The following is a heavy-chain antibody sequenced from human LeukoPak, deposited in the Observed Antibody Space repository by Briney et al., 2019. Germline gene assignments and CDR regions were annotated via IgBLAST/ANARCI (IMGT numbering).Heavy chain of an antibody. J-gene: IGHJ6*03. CDR3: ARYCSSTSCSSYYYYYMDV. D-gene: IGHD2-2*01. CDR1: GFTFSSYS. Sequence: GGSLRLSCAASGFTFSSYSMNWVRQAPGKGLEWVSSISSSSSYICYADSVKGRFTISRDNAKNSLYLQMNSLRAEDTAVYYCARYCSSTSCSSYYYYYMDVWGKGTTVTVSS. CDR2: ISSSSSYI. V-gene: IGHV3-21*01.